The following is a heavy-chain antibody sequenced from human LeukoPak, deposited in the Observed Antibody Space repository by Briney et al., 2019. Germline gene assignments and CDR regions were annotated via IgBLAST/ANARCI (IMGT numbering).Heavy chain of an antibody. Sequence: GGSLRLSCAASGFTFSNYGLHWVRQAPGKGLEWVAIISYDGSNKYFADSVKGRFTISRDTSKNTLYLQMNSLRVEDTAVYYCARSSHYDILTGYSEEDAFDIWGQGTMVTVSS. J-gene: IGHJ3*02. D-gene: IGHD3-9*01. CDR1: GFTFSNYG. CDR3: ARSSHYDILTGYSEEDAFDI. V-gene: IGHV3-30*03. CDR2: ISYDGSNK.